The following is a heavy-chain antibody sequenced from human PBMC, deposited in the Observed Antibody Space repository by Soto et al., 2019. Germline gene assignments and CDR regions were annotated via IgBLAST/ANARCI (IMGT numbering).Heavy chain of an antibody. CDR3: AVYCSGGSCPGMDV. J-gene: IGHJ6*02. CDR2: ISAYNSNT. CDR1: GYTFTSYG. D-gene: IGHD2-15*01. V-gene: IGHV1-18*01. Sequence: AXVKVSCKASGYTFTSYGISWVRQALGQGLEWMGWISAYNSNTNYAQKLQGRVTMTTDTSTSTAYMELRSLRSDDTAVYYCAVYCSGGSCPGMDVWGQGTTVTVS.